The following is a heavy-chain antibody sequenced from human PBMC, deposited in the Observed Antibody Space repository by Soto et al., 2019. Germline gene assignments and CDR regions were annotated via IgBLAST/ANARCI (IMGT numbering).Heavy chain of an antibody. J-gene: IGHJ4*02. CDR1: GFTFSSYA. CDR2: ISGSGGST. V-gene: IGHV3-23*01. D-gene: IGHD3-9*01. CDR3: AKVDLYDILTGYCDY. Sequence: GGSLRLSCSASGFTFSSYAMSWVRQAPGKGLEWVSAISGSGGSTYYADSVKGRFTISRDNSKNTLYLQMNSLRAEDTAVYYCAKVDLYDILTGYCDYWGQGTLVTVSS.